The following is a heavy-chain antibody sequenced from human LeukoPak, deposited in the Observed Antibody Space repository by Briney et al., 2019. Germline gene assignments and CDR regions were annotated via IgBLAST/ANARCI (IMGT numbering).Heavy chain of an antibody. D-gene: IGHD4-23*01. J-gene: IGHJ4*02. V-gene: IGHV3-48*03. CDR2: ISSSGTSI. CDR1: GFTFSNYD. Sequence: GGSLRLSCAASGFTFSNYDMNWVRQAPGKGLEWVSYISSSGTSIYYADSVKGRFTISRDNAKNSLYLQMNSLRAEDTAVYYCARGSYGGNYFDSWGQGTLVTVSS. CDR3: ARGSYGGNYFDS.